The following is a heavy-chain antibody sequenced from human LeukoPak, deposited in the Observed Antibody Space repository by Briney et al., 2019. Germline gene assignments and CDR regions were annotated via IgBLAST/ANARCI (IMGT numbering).Heavy chain of an antibody. J-gene: IGHJ6*03. CDR1: GYTFTSYY. D-gene: IGHD6-6*01. V-gene: IGHV1-46*01. CDR2: INPSGGST. Sequence: ASVKVSCKASGYTFTSYYMHWVRQAPGQGLEWMGIINPSGGSTSYAQKFQGRVTMTRDMSTSTVYMELSSLRSEDTAAYYCASYSSSSHYYYYMDVWGKGTTVTVSS. CDR3: ASYSSSSHYYYYMDV.